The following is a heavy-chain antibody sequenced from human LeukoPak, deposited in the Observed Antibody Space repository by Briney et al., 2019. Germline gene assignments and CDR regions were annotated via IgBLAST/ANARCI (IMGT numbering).Heavy chain of an antibody. V-gene: IGHV3-23*01. CDR1: GFTFSSYA. CDR2: ISGSGGST. J-gene: IGHJ4*02. CDR3: AKRYCISTSCSFFDY. Sequence: PGGSLRLSCAASGFTFSSYAMSWVRQAPGKGLEWVSAISGSGGSTYYADSVKGRFTISRDNSKNTLYLQMNSLRAEDTAVYHCAKRYCISTSCSFFDYWGQGALVTVSS. D-gene: IGHD2-2*01.